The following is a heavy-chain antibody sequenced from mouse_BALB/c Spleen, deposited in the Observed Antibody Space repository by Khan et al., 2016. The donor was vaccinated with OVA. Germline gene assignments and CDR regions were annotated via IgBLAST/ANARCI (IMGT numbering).Heavy chain of an antibody. CDR1: GFTFSSFG. CDR3: ARQGGNSPMDY. D-gene: IGHD2-1*01. V-gene: IGHV5-6*01. Sequence: EVELVASGGALVKPGGSLKLSCAAAGFTFSSFGMSWVRQTPDKRLEWVATISSGGSYPYYPDSVKGRFTISRANAKNTLYLQMSSLRSEDTAMYYCARQGGNSPMDYWGQGTSVTVSS. J-gene: IGHJ4*01. CDR2: ISSGGSYP.